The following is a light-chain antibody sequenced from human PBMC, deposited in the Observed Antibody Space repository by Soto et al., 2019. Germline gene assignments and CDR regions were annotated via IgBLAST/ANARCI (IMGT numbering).Light chain of an antibody. CDR3: QQYNSFPIT. V-gene: IGKV1-5*01. CDR2: HAS. Sequence: VQMTQSPSTVPASIANKVTITCRASQSISNWLAWYQQKPGTAPKVLIYHASNLQSGVPSRFSGSGSGTEFTLTISSLQPDDFATYYCQQYNSFPITFGQGTRLEIK. CDR1: QSISNW. J-gene: IGKJ5*01.